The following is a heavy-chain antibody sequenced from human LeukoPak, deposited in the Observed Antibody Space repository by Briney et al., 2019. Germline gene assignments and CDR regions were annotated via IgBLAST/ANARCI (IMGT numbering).Heavy chain of an antibody. Sequence: GGSLRLSCAASGFTFGSYWMHWVRQAPGKGLVWVSRINSDGSSTSYADSVKGRFTISRDNAKNTLYLQMNSLRAEDTAVYYCARDPSWIRGLMDYWGQGTLVTVSS. D-gene: IGHD5-18*01. CDR3: ARDPSWIRGLMDY. CDR1: GFTFGSYW. V-gene: IGHV3-74*01. CDR2: INSDGSST. J-gene: IGHJ4*02.